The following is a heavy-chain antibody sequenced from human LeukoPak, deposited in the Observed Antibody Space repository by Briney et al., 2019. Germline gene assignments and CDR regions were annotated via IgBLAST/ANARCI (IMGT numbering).Heavy chain of an antibody. CDR3: ARDLKGIAAAGFYYYYYMDV. Sequence: SETLSLTCTVSGGSISGFYWSWIRQPPGKGLEWIGYMSNNGATNYNPSLKSRVTISVDTSKNQFSLKLSSVTAADTAVYYCARDLKGIAAAGFYYYYYMDVWGKGTTVTVSS. CDR1: GGSISGFY. J-gene: IGHJ6*03. D-gene: IGHD6-13*01. V-gene: IGHV4-59*01. CDR2: MSNNGAT.